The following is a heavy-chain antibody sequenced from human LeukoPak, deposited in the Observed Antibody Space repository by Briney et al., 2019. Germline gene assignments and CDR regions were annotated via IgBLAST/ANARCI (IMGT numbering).Heavy chain of an antibody. D-gene: IGHD2-15*01. Sequence: ASVKVSCKVCRYTLTELSLHWVRQPPGRGREGMGGFDPEDGETIYAQKFQGRVTMTEDTSTDTAYMELSSLRSEDTAVYYCARSSGGSPEHNAFDIWGQGTMVTVSS. CDR3: ARSSGGSPEHNAFDI. J-gene: IGHJ3*02. CDR1: RYTLTELS. V-gene: IGHV1-24*01. CDR2: FDPEDGET.